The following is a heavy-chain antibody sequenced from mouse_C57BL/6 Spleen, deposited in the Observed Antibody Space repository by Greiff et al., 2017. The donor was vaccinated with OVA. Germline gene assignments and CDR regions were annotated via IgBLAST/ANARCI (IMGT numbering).Heavy chain of an antibody. CDR3: ARPPFYYGSSSYYFDY. CDR1: GYTFTSYW. D-gene: IGHD1-1*01. V-gene: IGHV1-53*01. Sequence: QVQLQQSGTELVKPGASVKLSCKASGYTFTSYWMHWVKQGPGQGLEWIGNINPSNGGTNYNEKFKSKATLTVDKSSSTAYMQLSSLTSEDSAVYYCARPPFYYGSSSYYFDYWGQGTTLTVSS. J-gene: IGHJ2*01. CDR2: INPSNGGT.